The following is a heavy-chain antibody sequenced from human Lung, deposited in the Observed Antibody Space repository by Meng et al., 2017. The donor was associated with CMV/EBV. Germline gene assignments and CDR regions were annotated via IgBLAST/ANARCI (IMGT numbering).Heavy chain of an antibody. CDR3: ARDWEYSYGTD. D-gene: IGHD5-18*01. J-gene: IGHJ4*02. Sequence: GESLKISCAASGFTFSNYWMSWVRQAPGKGLEWVANIKQNGSEKYYVDSVKGRFTISRDNAKNSLYLQMNSLRAEDTAVYYCARDWEYSYGTDWGQGTLVTVSS. CDR2: IKQNGSEK. CDR1: GFTFSNYW. V-gene: IGHV3-7*01.